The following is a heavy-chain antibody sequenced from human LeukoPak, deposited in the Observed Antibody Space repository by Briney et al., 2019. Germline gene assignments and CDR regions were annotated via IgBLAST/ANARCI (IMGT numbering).Heavy chain of an antibody. J-gene: IGHJ3*02. CDR1: GFTFRGYE. CDR3: ARFRSIAVDGFDM. CDR2: ISSSGYTK. Sequence: PGGSLRLSCVASGFTFRGYEMNWVRQAPGKGLEWVSDISSSGYTKYYADSVKGRFTISRDNAKNSVYLQMNSLRAEDTAVYYCARFRSIAVDGFDMWGRGTMVAVSS. V-gene: IGHV3-48*03. D-gene: IGHD2-21*01.